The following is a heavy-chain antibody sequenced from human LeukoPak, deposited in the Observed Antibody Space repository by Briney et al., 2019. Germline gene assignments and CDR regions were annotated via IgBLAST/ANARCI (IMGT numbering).Heavy chain of an antibody. CDR1: GYTFTGYY. V-gene: IGHV1-2*06. J-gene: IGHJ4*02. CDR3: ARGGPMVRGVITKFDY. D-gene: IGHD3-10*01. Sequence: GASVKVSCKASGYTFTGYYMHWVRQAPGQGLEWMGRINPNSGGTNYAQKFQGRVTMTRDTSISTAYMELSRLRSDDTAVYYCARGGPMVRGVITKFDYWGQGTLVTVSS. CDR2: INPNSGGT.